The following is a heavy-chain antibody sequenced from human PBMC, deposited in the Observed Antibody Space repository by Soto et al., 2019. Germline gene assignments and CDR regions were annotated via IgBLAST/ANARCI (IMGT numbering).Heavy chain of an antibody. CDR1: GVSVTNGDYY. J-gene: IGHJ6*02. CDR3: ARGGSYYYYYGLDV. V-gene: IGHV4-61*08. CDR2: IYYSGST. D-gene: IGHD1-26*01. Sequence: SETLSLTCTVSGVSVTNGDYYLNWIRQPPGKGLEWIGYIYYSGSTNYNPSLKSRVTMSLDTYKNQFSLRLSSVTAADTAAYFCARGGSYYYYYGLDVWGQGTTVTVSX.